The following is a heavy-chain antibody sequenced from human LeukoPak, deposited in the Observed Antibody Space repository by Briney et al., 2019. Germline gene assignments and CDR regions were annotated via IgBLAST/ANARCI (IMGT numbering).Heavy chain of an antibody. CDR1: GFTLSSYE. CDR2: ISYDGSNK. Sequence: GGSLRLSCAASGFTLSSYEVNWVRQAPGKGLEWVAVISYDGSNKYYADSVKGRFTISRDNAKNSLYLQMTSLRAEDTAVYYCARGTNWGGDDAFDIWGQGTMVTVSS. J-gene: IGHJ3*02. D-gene: IGHD7-27*01. V-gene: IGHV3-30*03. CDR3: ARGTNWGGDDAFDI.